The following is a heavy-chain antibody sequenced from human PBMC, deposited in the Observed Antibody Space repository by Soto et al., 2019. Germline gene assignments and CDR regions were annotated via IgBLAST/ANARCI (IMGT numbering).Heavy chain of an antibody. CDR1: VFTFSSSV. D-gene: IGHD4-17*01. V-gene: IGHV3-23*01. CDR2: ISIRGDYR. CDR3: ANHGGFDF. J-gene: IGHJ3*01. Sequence: EGQLLQSGGGLVQPGESLRLSCAASVFTFSSSVMSWVRQAPGKGLEWVSSISIRGDYRYYADSVKGRFTISRDNSKNTLYLQMSSLPAEDTALYYCANHGGFDFWAQGTMVAVSS.